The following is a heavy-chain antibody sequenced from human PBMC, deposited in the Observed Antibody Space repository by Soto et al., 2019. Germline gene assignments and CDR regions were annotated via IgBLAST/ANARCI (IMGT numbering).Heavy chain of an antibody. Sequence: GASVKVSCKASGYTFTGYYMHWVRQAPGQGLEWMGWINPNSGGTNYAQKFQGWVTMTRDTSISTAYMELSRLRSDDTAVYYCARDLGVAAIGDYYYGMDVWGQGTTVTVSS. V-gene: IGHV1-2*04. CDR3: ARDLGVAAIGDYYYGMDV. CDR2: INPNSGGT. CDR1: GYTFTGYY. J-gene: IGHJ6*02. D-gene: IGHD2-15*01.